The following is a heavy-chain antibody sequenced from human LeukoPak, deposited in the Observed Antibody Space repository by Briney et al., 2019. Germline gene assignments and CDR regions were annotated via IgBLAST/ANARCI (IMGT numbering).Heavy chain of an antibody. Sequence: ASVKVSCKASGYTFTDYYINWVRQAPGQGLEWMGWINPNSGDTNYAHKFQYRVTMTRDTSSSTAYIELNWLRSDDTAVYYCARGDYYGSPKVVAAWGQGTLVTVSS. J-gene: IGHJ5*02. CDR1: GYTFTDYY. V-gene: IGHV1-2*02. CDR3: ARGDYYGSPKVVAA. CDR2: INPNSGDT. D-gene: IGHD3-10*01.